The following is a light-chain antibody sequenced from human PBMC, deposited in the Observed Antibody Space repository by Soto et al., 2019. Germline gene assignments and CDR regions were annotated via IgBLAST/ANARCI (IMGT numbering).Light chain of an antibody. CDR1: NIGNRD. V-gene: IGLV3-21*04. J-gene: IGLJ3*02. Sequence: SYELTQSPSVSVAPGETASITCGGDNIGNRDVHWYQKRTGQSPVAVIYYETNRPSGVPDRFSGYTSGNTATLTITRVEAGDEADYYCQVWASSSGVFRGGTKLTVL. CDR2: YET. CDR3: QVWASSSGV.